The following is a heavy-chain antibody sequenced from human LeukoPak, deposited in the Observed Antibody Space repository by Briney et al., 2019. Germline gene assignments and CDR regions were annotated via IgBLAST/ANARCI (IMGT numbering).Heavy chain of an antibody. CDR1: GGSLSSHF. V-gene: IGHV4-59*11. CDR2: IYYTGTT. D-gene: IGHD2-2*01. J-gene: IGHJ4*02. CDR3: ARFSSDCSTASCYLTY. Sequence: SETLSLTCTVSGGSLSSHFWSWIRQPPGKGLELIGHIYYTGTTYYNPSLNSRVTISLDTSRNQFSLRLTSVTAADAAVYYCARFSSDCSTASCYLTYWGQGTLVTVSS.